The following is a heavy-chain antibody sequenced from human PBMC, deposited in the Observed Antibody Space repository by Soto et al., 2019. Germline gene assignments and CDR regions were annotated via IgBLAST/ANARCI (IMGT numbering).Heavy chain of an antibody. Sequence: LRLSCAASGFTFSSYWMHWVRQVPGKGLEWVSRIEGDGSSTTSADSVKGRFTVSRDDARNTLYLQMSSLRADDTAIYYCAREGLDTAGFFDVWGQGTMVTVSS. D-gene: IGHD6-13*01. CDR3: AREGLDTAGFFDV. J-gene: IGHJ3*01. CDR1: GFTFSSYW. CDR2: IEGDGSST. V-gene: IGHV3-74*01.